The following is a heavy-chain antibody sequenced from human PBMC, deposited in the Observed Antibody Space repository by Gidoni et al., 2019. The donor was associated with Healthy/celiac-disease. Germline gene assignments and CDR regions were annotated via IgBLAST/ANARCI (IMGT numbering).Heavy chain of an antibody. CDR2: ISGSGGST. V-gene: IGHV3-23*01. CDR3: AKVGPATGTYYYYGMDV. Sequence: EVQLLESGGGLVQPGGYLGLSCAASGFTFSCYAMSWVRQAPGKGLGWVSAISGSGGSTYYADSVQGRFTISRENSKTTLYLQMNSLRAEDTAVYYCAKVGPATGTYYYYGMDVWGQGTTVTVSS. CDR1: GFTFSCYA. J-gene: IGHJ6*02. D-gene: IGHD4-17*01.